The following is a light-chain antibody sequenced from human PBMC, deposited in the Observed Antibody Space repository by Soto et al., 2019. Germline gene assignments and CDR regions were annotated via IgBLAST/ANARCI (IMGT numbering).Light chain of an antibody. CDR1: QNINNY. Sequence: DIQMTQSPSSLSASVGDRVTITCQASQNINNYLNWYQQKPGKAPKLLIYKASSLESGVPSRFSGSGSGTEFTLTISSLQPDDFATYYCQQYNSYRITFGQGTRLAIK. CDR2: KAS. CDR3: QQYNSYRIT. J-gene: IGKJ5*01. V-gene: IGKV1-5*03.